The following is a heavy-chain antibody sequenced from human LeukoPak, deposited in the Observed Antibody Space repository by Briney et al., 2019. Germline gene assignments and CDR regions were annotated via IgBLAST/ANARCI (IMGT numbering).Heavy chain of an antibody. D-gene: IGHD1-26*01. CDR1: GGTLSSYA. CDR3: AREAPWELLRRYFDY. V-gene: IGHV1-69*04. Sequence: ASVKVSCKASGGTLSSYAISWVRQAPGQGLEWMGRIIPILGIANYAQKFQGRVTITADKSASTAYMELSSLRSEDTAVYYCAREAPWELLRRYFDYWGQGTLVTVSS. CDR2: IIPILGIA. J-gene: IGHJ4*02.